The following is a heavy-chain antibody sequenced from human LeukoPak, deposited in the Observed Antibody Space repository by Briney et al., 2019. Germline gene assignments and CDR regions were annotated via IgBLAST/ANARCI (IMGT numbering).Heavy chain of an antibody. D-gene: IGHD3-16*02. CDR2: IGSSGSTT. CDR3: ATQSPVTFGGVIVLGAFDI. CDR1: GLTFSDYY. Sequence: GGSLRLSCVVSGLTFSDYYMSWIRQAPGKGLEWVSCIGSSGSTTYYTDAVKGRFTISRDNGKNTLYLQMNSLRAEDTAVYYCATQSPVTFGGVIVLGAFDIWGQGTMVTVSS. J-gene: IGHJ3*02. V-gene: IGHV3-11*01.